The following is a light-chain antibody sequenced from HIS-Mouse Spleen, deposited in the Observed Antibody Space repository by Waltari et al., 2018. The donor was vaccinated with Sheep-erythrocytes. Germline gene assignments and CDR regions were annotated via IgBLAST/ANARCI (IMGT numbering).Light chain of an antibody. CDR2: DVS. J-gene: IGLJ1*01. CDR1: SSDVGGYNY. CDR3: CSYAGSYNHV. V-gene: IGLV2-11*01. Sequence: QSALTQPRSVSGSPGQSVTISCTGTSSDVGGYNYVHWYQQHPGKAPKPMIYDVSKRPSGVPDRFSGSKSGNTASLTISGLQAEDEADYYCCSYAGSYNHVFATGTKVTVL.